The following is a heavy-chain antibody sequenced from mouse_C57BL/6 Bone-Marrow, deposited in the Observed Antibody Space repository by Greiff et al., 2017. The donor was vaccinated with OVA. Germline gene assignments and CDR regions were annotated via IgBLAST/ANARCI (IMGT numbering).Heavy chain of an antibody. D-gene: IGHD4-1*01. CDR1: GYSFTGYY. Sequence: EVQLEESGPELVKPGASVTISCKASGYSFTGYYMNWVKQSPEKGLEWIGEINPGTGGTTYNQKFKAKATLTVDKSSSTAYMQLQSLTSEASAVYYCSRGGTGPFAYWGQGTLVTVSA. CDR2: INPGTGGT. J-gene: IGHJ3*01. V-gene: IGHV1-42*01. CDR3: SRGGTGPFAY.